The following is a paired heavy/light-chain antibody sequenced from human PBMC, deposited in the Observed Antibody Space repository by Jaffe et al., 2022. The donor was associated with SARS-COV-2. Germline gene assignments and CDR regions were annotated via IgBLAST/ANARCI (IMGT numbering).Light chain of an antibody. V-gene: IGKV3-20*01. CDR2: GAS. J-gene: IGKJ5*01. CDR1: QSVSGSY. Sequence: EIVLTQSPGTLSLSPGERATLSCRASQSVSGSYLTWYQQKPGQAPRLLIYGASSRATGIPDRLSGSGSGTDFTLTISRLEPEDFAVYYCQQYGSSPITFGQGTRLEI. CDR3: QQYGSSPIT.
Heavy chain of an antibody. Sequence: EVQLLESGGGLVQPGGSLRLSCAASGFTFTNYAISWVRQAPGKGLEWVSGITSGGTTYYADSVRGRFTISRGDSKNTLFLQMNSLRADDTALYYCARMSPRGYSYASFFDYWGQGTLVTVSS. J-gene: IGHJ4*02. V-gene: IGHV3-23*01. D-gene: IGHD5-18*01. CDR2: ITSGGTT. CDR1: GFTFTNYA. CDR3: ARMSPRGYSYASFFDY.